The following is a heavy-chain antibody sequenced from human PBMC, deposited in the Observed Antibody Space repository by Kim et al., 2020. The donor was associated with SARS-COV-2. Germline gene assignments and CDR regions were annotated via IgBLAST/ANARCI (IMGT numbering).Heavy chain of an antibody. D-gene: IGHD3-16*01. Sequence: RYSPPFQGQVTISAHKSTTPAYLQWSSLKASDTAMYYCARSAGPYDYYFDYWGQGTLVTVSS. CDR3: ARSAGPYDYYFDY. V-gene: IGHV5-51*01. J-gene: IGHJ4*02.